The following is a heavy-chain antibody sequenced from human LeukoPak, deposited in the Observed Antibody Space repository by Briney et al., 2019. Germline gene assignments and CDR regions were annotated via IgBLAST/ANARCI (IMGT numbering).Heavy chain of an antibody. V-gene: IGHV4-59*01. D-gene: IGHD1-26*01. CDR2: IYYSGTT. CDR3: ARGGSYFGY. Sequence: PSETQSLTCTVSGGSISSYYWSWIRQPPGKGLEWIGYIYYSGTTNYNPSLKSRVSISLDMSKNQFSLKLNSVTAADTAVYYCARGGSYFGYWGQGTLVTVSS. CDR1: GGSISSYY. J-gene: IGHJ4*02.